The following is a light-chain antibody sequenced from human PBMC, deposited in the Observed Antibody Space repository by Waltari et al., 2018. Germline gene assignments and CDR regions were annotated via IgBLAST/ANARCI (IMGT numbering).Light chain of an antibody. CDR2: EDM. CDR1: KLGDKY. CDR3: QAWDSSTYV. V-gene: IGLV3-1*01. Sequence: SYELTQPPSVSVSPGQTASITCSGDKLGDKYVYWYQQKPGQSPTLVMYEDMKRPSGNPERLSGSNSGNQATLTISGTQVMEEADYYCQAWDSSTYVFGTGTQVTVL. J-gene: IGLJ1*01.